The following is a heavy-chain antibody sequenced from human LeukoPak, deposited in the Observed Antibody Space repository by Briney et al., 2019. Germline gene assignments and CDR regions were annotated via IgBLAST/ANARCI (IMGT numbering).Heavy chain of an antibody. CDR3: ARVFRPSLTVFIIRGAFDI. V-gene: IGHV3-53*01. CDR2: IYSGGST. J-gene: IGHJ3*02. CDR1: GFTVSSNY. D-gene: IGHD3-3*01. Sequence: GGSLRLSCAASGFTVSSNYMSWVRQAPGKGLEWVSVIYSGGSTYYADSVKGRFTISRDNSKNTLYLQMNSLRAEDTAVYYCARVFRPSLTVFIIRGAFDIWGQGTMVTVSS.